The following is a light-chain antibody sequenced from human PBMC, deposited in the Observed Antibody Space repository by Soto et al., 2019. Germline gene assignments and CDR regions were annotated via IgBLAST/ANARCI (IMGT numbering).Light chain of an antibody. CDR2: SNN. J-gene: IGLJ3*02. V-gene: IGLV1-44*01. CDR1: NSNIGSNS. Sequence: QSVLTQPPSASGTPGQTVTITCSGSNSNIGSNSVNWFQHLPGAVPKLLIFSNNQRPSGVPDRFSGSKSGNTASLTISGLQAEDEADYYCCSYAGSYPRVFGGGTKLTVL. CDR3: CSYAGSYPRV.